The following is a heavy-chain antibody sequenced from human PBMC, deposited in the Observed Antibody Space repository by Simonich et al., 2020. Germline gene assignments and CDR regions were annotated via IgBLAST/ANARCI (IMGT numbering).Heavy chain of an antibody. V-gene: IGHV3-30*07. CDR2: DSYAGSNK. CDR3: AREDLTGDAFDI. J-gene: IGHJ3*02. D-gene: IGHD7-27*01. CDR1: GFTFSSYD. Sequence: QVQLVESGGGVVQPWRSLRLSCASSGFTFSSYDMHWVRQAQDKELKWVAIDSYAGSNKYYAGSVKGRFTISRDNSKNTLYRQMNSLSAEDTAVYYCAREDLTGDAFDIWGQGTMVTVSS.